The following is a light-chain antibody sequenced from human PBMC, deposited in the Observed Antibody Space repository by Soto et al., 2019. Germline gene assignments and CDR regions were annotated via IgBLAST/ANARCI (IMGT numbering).Light chain of an antibody. Sequence: QSVLTQPRSVSGSPGQSVTISCTGTSSDVGGYSYVSWYQQHPGKAPKLMIYDVTTRPSGIPDRFSGSKSGNTASLTISGLQAEDEADYYCFSNAGSYTFVFGTGTKLTVL. CDR2: DVT. J-gene: IGLJ1*01. CDR1: SSDVGGYSY. CDR3: FSNAGSYTFV. V-gene: IGLV2-11*01.